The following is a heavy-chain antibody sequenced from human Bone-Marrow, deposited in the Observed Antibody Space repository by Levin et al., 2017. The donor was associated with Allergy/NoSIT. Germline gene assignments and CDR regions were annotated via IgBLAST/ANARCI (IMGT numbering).Heavy chain of an antibody. J-gene: IGHJ6*03. Sequence: SETLSLTCTVSGGSISSYYWSWIRQPPGKGLEWIGYIYYSGSTNYNPSLKSRVTISVDTSKNQFSLKLSSVTAADTAVYYCARRVWSGELYYYYMDVWGKGTTVTVSS. V-gene: IGHV4-59*01. D-gene: IGHD3-3*01. CDR2: IYYSGST. CDR3: ARRVWSGELYYYYMDV. CDR1: GGSISSYY.